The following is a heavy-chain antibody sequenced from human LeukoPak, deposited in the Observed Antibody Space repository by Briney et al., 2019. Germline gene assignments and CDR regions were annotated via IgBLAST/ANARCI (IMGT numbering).Heavy chain of an antibody. Sequence: GGSLRLSCAASGFTFSSYWMHWVRQAPGKGLVWVSRINSDGSSTIHADSVKGRFTISRDNSKNTLYLQMNSLRAEDTAVYYCAKDLVVNSRGYFQHWGQGTLVTVSS. CDR1: GFTFSSYW. J-gene: IGHJ1*01. V-gene: IGHV3-74*01. CDR3: AKDLVVNSRGYFQH. D-gene: IGHD2-15*01. CDR2: INSDGSST.